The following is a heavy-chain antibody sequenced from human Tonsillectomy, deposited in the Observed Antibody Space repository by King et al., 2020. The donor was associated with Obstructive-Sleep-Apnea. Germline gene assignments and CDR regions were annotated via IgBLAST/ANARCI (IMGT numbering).Heavy chain of an antibody. CDR1: GFTFSSYL. D-gene: IGHD3-22*01. J-gene: IGHJ4*02. Sequence: QLVQSGGGLVQPGGSLRLSCAASGFTFSSYLMSWVRQAPGKGLEWVGNIKQDGSEKYYVDSVKGRFTISRDNAKNSLFLQMNSLRAEDTAVYYCARGPYYYDSSGYYWGFHYWGQGTLVTVSS. CDR2: IKQDGSEK. V-gene: IGHV3-7*03. CDR3: ARGPYYYDSSGYYWGFHY.